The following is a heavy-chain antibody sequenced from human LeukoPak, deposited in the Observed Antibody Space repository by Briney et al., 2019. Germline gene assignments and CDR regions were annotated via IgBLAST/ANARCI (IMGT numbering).Heavy chain of an antibody. V-gene: IGHV3-7*03. D-gene: IGHD4-17*01. J-gene: IGHJ4*02. CDR1: GFVFDNAW. CDR3: ARHGDFCFDN. Sequence: PGGSLRLSCVGSGFVFDNAWMSWVRQAPGKGLEYVAYINPDGSEKNCVDSVKGRFSISRDNAQNTLFLQMNSLRAEDTALYYCARHGDFCFDNWGQGTPVTVS. CDR2: INPDGSEK.